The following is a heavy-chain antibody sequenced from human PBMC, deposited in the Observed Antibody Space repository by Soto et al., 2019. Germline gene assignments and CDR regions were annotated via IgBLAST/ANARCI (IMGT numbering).Heavy chain of an antibody. CDR3: GRDMGRDGYIDY. J-gene: IGHJ4*02. CDR1: GLTLRLYW. V-gene: IGHV3-74*01. D-gene: IGHD1-26*01. Sequence: GGSLRLSCEASGLTLRLYWMHWVRQVPGKGLVWVSRINSDGSSTSYADSVKGRFTIFRDNAKNTVSLQMNSLRVEDTAVYYCGRDMGRDGYIDYWGQGTLVTVSS. CDR2: INSDGSST.